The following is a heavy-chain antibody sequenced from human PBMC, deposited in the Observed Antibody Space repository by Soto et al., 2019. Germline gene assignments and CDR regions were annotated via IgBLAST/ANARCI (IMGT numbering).Heavy chain of an antibody. CDR3: ARSRANFGVVIIYYFDY. V-gene: IGHV1-69*01. D-gene: IGHD3-3*01. CDR1: GGTFSSYA. Sequence: QVQLEQSGAEVKKPGSSVKVSCKASGGTFSSYAISWVRQAPGQGLEWMGGIIPIFGTANYAQKFQGRVTITADESTSTAYMELSSLRSEDTAVYYCARSRANFGVVIIYYFDYWGQGTLVTVSS. J-gene: IGHJ4*02. CDR2: IIPIFGTA.